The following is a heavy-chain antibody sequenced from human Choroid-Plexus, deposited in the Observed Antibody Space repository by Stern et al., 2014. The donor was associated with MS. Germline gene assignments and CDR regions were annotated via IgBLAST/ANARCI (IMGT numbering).Heavy chain of an antibody. CDR3: AKDRQYLTYFFDH. CDR1: GFTFGSCA. Sequence: VQLEESGGGVVQPGRPLRLSCVASGFTFGSCAMHWVLQAPGQGLEWVAGVSYDGSNKYYAESVKGRFTISRDNSQNTLYMQMSRLRPEDTAVYYCAKDRQYLTYFFDHWGQGSLVTVSS. D-gene: IGHD2/OR15-2a*01. CDR2: VSYDGSNK. J-gene: IGHJ5*02. V-gene: IGHV3-30*18.